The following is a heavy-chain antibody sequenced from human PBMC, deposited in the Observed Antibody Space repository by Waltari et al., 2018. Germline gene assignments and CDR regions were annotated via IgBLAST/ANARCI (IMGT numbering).Heavy chain of an antibody. V-gene: IGHV4-4*02. J-gene: IGHJ4*02. Sequence: QLPLQESGPRLVKPSGTLSLTCAVSGDSMSNTNFWSWVRQPPGKGPEWIGQVHHSGRPNYSPSFASRVTMTVDTYNNLFSLTLTSATAADTAVYYCARDRGRGLYLDSWGPGTLVTVSP. CDR2: VHHSGRP. D-gene: IGHD2-15*01. CDR1: GDSMSNTNF. CDR3: ARDRGRGLYLDS.